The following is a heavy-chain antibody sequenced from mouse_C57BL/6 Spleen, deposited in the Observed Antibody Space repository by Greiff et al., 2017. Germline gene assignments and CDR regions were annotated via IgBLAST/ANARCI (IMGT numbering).Heavy chain of an antibody. V-gene: IGHV5-6*01. CDR3: ARPLSTMVTTYAMDY. CDR2: ISSGGSYT. J-gene: IGHJ4*01. Sequence: EVQLVESGGDLVKPGGSLKLSCAASGFTFSSYGMSWVRQTPDKRLEWVATISSGGSYTYYPDSVKGRFTISRDNAKNTLYLQMSSLKSEDTAMYYCARPLSTMVTTYAMDYWGQGTSVTVSS. CDR1: GFTFSSYG. D-gene: IGHD2-2*01.